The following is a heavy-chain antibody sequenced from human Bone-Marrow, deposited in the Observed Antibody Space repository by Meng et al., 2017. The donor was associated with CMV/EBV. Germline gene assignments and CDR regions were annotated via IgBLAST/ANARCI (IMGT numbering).Heavy chain of an antibody. CDR2: TRDKGRSDST. Sequence: GESLKISCAASGVTFNDYFMDWVRQAPGKGLEWVGRTRDKGRSDSTEYAASGKGRCTISRDESMNSLYLQMNSLKTEDTAVDYCARSSHTPSRRRWFDPWGQGTLVPVSS. CDR1: GVTFNDYF. D-gene: IGHD2-2*02. CDR3: ARSSHTPSRRRWFDP. J-gene: IGHJ5*02. V-gene: IGHV3-72*01.